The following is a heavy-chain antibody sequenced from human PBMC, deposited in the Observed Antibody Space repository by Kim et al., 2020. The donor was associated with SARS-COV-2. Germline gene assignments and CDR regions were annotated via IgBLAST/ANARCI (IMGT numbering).Heavy chain of an antibody. J-gene: IGHJ4*02. Sequence: GGSLRLSCAASGFTFSSYAMHWVRQAPGKGLEWVAVISYDASNKYYADSVKGRFTISRDNSKNTLYLQMNSLRAEDTAVYYCARSDYGAAPGYWGQGTLVTVSS. CDR2: ISYDASNK. CDR1: GFTFSSYA. D-gene: IGHD4-17*01. CDR3: ARSDYGAAPGY. V-gene: IGHV3-30-3*01.